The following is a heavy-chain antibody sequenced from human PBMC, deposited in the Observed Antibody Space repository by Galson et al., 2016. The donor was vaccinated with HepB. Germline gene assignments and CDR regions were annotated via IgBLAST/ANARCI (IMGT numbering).Heavy chain of an antibody. D-gene: IGHD1-26*01. CDR1: GFTFSSYG. CDR3: VQGSTAPAV. CDR2: NSRRGDST. V-gene: IGHV3-23*01. J-gene: IGHJ6*04. Sequence: SLRLSCAASGFTFSSYGMTWVRQAPGKGLEVVASNSRRGDSTDYADSVKGRFTISRDNSKNTLSLQMNSLTADDTAIYYCVQGSTAPAVWGKGTTVTVSS.